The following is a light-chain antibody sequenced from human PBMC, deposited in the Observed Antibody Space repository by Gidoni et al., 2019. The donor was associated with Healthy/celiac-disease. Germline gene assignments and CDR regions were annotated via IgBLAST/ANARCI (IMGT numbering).Light chain of an antibody. CDR1: QSVSSN. J-gene: IGKJ4*01. CDR2: GAS. Sequence: ELVLTQSPATLSVSPGERATLSCRASQSVSSNLAWYQQKPGQAPRLLIYGASTRATGIPARFSGSGSGTEFTLTISSLQSEDFAVYYCQQYSNWPPVLTFGGGTKVEIK. V-gene: IGKV3-15*01. CDR3: QQYSNWPPVLT.